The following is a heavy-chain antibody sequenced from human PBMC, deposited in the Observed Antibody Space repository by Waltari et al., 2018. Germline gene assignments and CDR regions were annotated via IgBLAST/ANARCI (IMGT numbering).Heavy chain of an antibody. CDR2: IHPIGRT. CDR1: GDSVSSPYL. Sequence: QLQLQESCSGLVKPSGTLSLTCTVSGDSVSSPYLWNWVRQSPEKGLEWIGQIHPIGRTNYNPSLESRVTVSIDMSNNQFSLKLTSATAADTAVYYCARDRGRGLYLDSWGQGTLVTVSP. V-gene: IGHV4-4*02. J-gene: IGHJ4*02. CDR3: ARDRGRGLYLDS. D-gene: IGHD2-15*01.